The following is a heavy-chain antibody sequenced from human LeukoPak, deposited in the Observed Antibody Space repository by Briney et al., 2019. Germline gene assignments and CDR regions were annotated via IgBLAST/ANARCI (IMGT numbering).Heavy chain of an antibody. CDR2: IYSSGST. CDR3: ARGGKATVVTM. CDR1: GDFITSSPYY. Sequence: PSETLSLTCTVSGDFITSSPYYWGWIRQPPGKGLEWIGRIYSSGSTNYNPSLKSRVSMSVDTSKNQFSLKLTSVTAADTAVYYCARGGKATVVTMWGQGILVTVSS. V-gene: IGHV4-39*07. D-gene: IGHD4-23*01. J-gene: IGHJ4*02.